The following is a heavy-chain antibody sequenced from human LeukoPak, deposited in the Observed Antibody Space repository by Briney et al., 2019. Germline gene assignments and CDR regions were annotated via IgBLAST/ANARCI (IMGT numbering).Heavy chain of an antibody. Sequence: ASVKVSCKVSGYTLTELSMHWVRPAPGKGLEWMGGFDPEDGETIYAQKFQGRVTMTEDTSTDTAYMELSSLRSEDTAVYYCATSPSYYYDSSGYFDYWGQGTLVTVSS. D-gene: IGHD3-22*01. CDR1: GYTLTELS. J-gene: IGHJ4*02. CDR3: ATSPSYYYDSSGYFDY. V-gene: IGHV1-24*01. CDR2: FDPEDGET.